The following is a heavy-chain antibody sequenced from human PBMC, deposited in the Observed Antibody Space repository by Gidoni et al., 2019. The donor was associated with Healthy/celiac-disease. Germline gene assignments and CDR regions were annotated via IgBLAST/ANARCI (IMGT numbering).Heavy chain of an antibody. V-gene: IGHV3-23*01. CDR3: AKGYYDFWSGYYTSAYFDY. CDR1: GFTFTSSA. D-gene: IGHD3-3*01. J-gene: IGHJ4*02. Sequence: VPLLESGGGLVQPVGSLRLSCPASGFTFTSSAVRCVRQAPGNGLEWVSAISGSGGSTYYADSVKGRFTISRDNSKNTLYLQMNSLRAEDTAVYYCAKGYYDFWSGYYTSAYFDYWGQGTLVTVSS. CDR2: ISGSGGST.